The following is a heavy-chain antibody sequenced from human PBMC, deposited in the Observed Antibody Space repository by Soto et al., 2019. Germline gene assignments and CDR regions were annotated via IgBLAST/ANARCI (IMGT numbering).Heavy chain of an antibody. D-gene: IGHD6-19*01. CDR3: ARDIAVLYSSGWHYYYYGMDV. Sequence: ASVKVSCKASGYTFTGYYMHLVRQAPGQGLEWMGWINPNSGGTNYAQKFQGWVTMTRDTSISTAYMELSRLRSDDTAVYYCARDIAVLYSSGWHYYYYGMDVWGQGTTVTVSS. J-gene: IGHJ6*02. CDR1: GYTFTGYY. CDR2: INPNSGGT. V-gene: IGHV1-2*04.